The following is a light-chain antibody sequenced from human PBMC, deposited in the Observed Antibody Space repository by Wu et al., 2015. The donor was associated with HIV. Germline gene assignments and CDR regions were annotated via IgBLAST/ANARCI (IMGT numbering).Light chain of an antibody. V-gene: IGKV3-20*01. Sequence: EIVLTQSPGTLSLSPGERATLSCRASQSVSSSYLAWYQQKPGQAPRLLIYGASSRATGIPDRFSGSGSGTDFTLTISRLEPEDFAVYYCQQYGSSPALTFGRRDQGGDQT. CDR2: GAS. J-gene: IGKJ4*01. CDR1: QSVSSSY. CDR3: QQYGSSPALT.